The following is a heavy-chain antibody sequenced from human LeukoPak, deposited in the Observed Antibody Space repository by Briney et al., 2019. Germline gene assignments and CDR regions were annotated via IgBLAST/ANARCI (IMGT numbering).Heavy chain of an antibody. CDR2: ISGSGGST. V-gene: IGHV3-23*01. J-gene: IGHJ6*02. CDR3: AKKGDNYNYGMDV. D-gene: IGHD2-21*02. CDR1: GFTFTSYV. Sequence: GGSLRLSCAASGFTFTSYVMSWVRQAPGKGLEWVSDISGSGGSTYYADSVKGRFTISRDNSKNTLYLQMNSLRAEDTAVYYCAKKGDNYNYGMDVWGQGTTVTVSS.